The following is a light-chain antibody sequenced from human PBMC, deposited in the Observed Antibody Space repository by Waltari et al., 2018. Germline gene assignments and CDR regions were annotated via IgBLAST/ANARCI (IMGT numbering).Light chain of an antibody. CDR1: QGISNY. CDR3: QKYNSAPRT. Sequence: DIQMTQSPSSLSASVGDRVTITCRASQGISNYLAWYQQKPGKVPKLLIYTSSTLQSGGPSRFSGSGSWTDFTLTISSLQPEDVATYYCQKYNSAPRTFGGGTKVEIK. V-gene: IGKV1-27*01. J-gene: IGKJ4*01. CDR2: TSS.